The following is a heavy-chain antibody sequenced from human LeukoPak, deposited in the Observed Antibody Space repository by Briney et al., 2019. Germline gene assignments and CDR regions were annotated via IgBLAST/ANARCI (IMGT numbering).Heavy chain of an antibody. D-gene: IGHD1-26*01. CDR1: GFTFSNYE. CDR2: ISSSGSST. Sequence: GGSLRLSCATSGFTFSNYEMSWVRQTPGKGLEWVSYISSSGSSTYYADSVKGRFTISRDNAKSSLCLQMDSLRAGDTAVYYCAREDGSQLDYWGRGTLVTVSS. J-gene: IGHJ4*02. V-gene: IGHV3-48*03. CDR3: AREDGSQLDY.